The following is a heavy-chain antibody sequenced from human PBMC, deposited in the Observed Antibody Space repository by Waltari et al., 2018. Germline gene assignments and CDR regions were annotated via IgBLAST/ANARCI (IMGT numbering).Heavy chain of an antibody. Sequence: EAQLVESGGGLVQPGGSLRLSCAASGLTFSKSWMTWVRQPPGKGPEWVSSIDSTGSSTNYADSVKGRFTISRDNARNTLYLQMNSLRAEDTAVYSCARGEAGGFDPWGQGTLVTVSS. CDR1: GLTFSKSW. V-gene: IGHV3-74*01. D-gene: IGHD6-13*01. CDR2: IDSTGSST. CDR3: ARGEAGGFDP. J-gene: IGHJ5*02.